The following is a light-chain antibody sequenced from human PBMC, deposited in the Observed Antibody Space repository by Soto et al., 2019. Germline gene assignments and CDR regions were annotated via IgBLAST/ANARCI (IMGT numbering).Light chain of an antibody. CDR3: CSYASSTTVV. CDR2: EGS. Sequence: QSALTQPASVSGSPGQSITISCTGTSSDVGTYNLVSWYQQHPGKAPKFMIYEGSKRPSGVSNRFSGSKSGNTASLTISGLQAEDEADYYCCSYASSTTVVFGGGTKVTVL. J-gene: IGLJ3*02. CDR1: SSDVGTYNL. V-gene: IGLV2-23*01.